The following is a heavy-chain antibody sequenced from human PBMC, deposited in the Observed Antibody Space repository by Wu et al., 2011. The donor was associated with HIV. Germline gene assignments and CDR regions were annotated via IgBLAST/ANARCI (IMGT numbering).Heavy chain of an antibody. Sequence: QVHLEQSGAEVKKPGASVTVSCKVSGYTLTDLATHWVRQAPGKGLEWMGGFGPDNKEIVYAEKFVDRVTMTRDTSTDTAYMHLGSLMSEDTAMYFCAREGIVRGAITLGSFDIWGQGQWSPSLQ. CDR1: GYTLTDLA. V-gene: IGHV1-24*01. D-gene: IGHD3-10*01. CDR2: FGPDNKEI. CDR3: AREGIVRGAITLGSFDI. J-gene: IGHJ3*02.